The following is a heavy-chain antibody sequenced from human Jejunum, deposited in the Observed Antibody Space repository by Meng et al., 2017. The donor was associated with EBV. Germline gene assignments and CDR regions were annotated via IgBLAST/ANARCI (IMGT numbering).Heavy chain of an antibody. CDR2: IFHIGTT. CDR1: GGFISISIV. D-gene: IGHD1-26*01. V-gene: IGHV4-4*02. CDR3: ARDGGPSGSYAYWFDP. Sequence: QVTCLGSGPGFVNPLGTLSPTCAVSGGFISISIVWSWVRQPPGKGPEWIGEIFHIGTTNYNPTLKSRVTMSVDTSKNHFSLKLTSVTAADTAVYYCARDGGPSGSYAYWFDPWGQGTLVTVSS. J-gene: IGHJ5*02.